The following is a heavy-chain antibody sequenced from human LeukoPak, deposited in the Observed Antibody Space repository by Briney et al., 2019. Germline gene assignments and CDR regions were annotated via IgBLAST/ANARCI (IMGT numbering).Heavy chain of an antibody. CDR2: ISSSSSYI. V-gene: IGHV3-21*01. CDR1: GFTFSSYS. Sequence: GGSLRLSCAASGFTFSSYSMNWVRQAPGKGLEWVSSISSSSSYIYYADSVKGRFTISRDNAKNSLYLQMNSLRAEDTAVYYCARDRIVGATAENFDYWGQGTLVTVSS. D-gene: IGHD1-26*01. CDR3: ARDRIVGATAENFDY. J-gene: IGHJ4*02.